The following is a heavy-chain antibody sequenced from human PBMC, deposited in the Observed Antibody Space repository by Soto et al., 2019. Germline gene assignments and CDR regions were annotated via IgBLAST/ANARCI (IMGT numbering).Heavy chain of an antibody. CDR3: ARYSYAEPDY. CDR1: GYTFTNFY. CDR2: VSGYKGNT. V-gene: IGHV1-18*01. Sequence: ASVKVSCKASGYTFTNFYITWVRQAPGQGLEWMGWVSGYKGNTNYAQKFQGRVTMTTDTSTNTAYMELRSLRYDDTAVYYCARYSYAEPDYWGQGTLVTVSS. D-gene: IGHD4-17*01. J-gene: IGHJ4*02.